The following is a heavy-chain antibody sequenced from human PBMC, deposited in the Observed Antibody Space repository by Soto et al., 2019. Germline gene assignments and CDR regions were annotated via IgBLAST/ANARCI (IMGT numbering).Heavy chain of an antibody. Sequence: PSETLSLTCAVYGGSFSDYYWTWIRQPPGKGLEWIGEIYHTGSTNYNPSLKSRGTITVDTSKTQFSLKLSSVTAADTAVYYCARGLLPWFFDLWGPGTLVTVSS. V-gene: IGHV4-34*01. CDR3: ARGLLPWFFDL. CDR1: GGSFSDYY. J-gene: IGHJ2*01. CDR2: IYHTGST.